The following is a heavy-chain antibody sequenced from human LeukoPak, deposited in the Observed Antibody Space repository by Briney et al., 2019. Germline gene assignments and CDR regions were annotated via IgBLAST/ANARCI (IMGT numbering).Heavy chain of an antibody. CDR1: GGSFSSGSYY. J-gene: IGHJ4*01. D-gene: IGHD6-13*01. Sequence: SETLSLTCTVSGGSFSSGSYYWSWIRQPPGKGLEWIGYIYYSGSTNYNPSLKSRVTISVDTSKNQFSLKLSSVTAADTAVYYCASSPYSSLRNYWGHGTLVTVSS. CDR3: ASSPYSSLRNY. V-gene: IGHV4-61*01. CDR2: IYYSGST.